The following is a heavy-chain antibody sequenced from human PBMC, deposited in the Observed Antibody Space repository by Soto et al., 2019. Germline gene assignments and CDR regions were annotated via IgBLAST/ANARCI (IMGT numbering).Heavy chain of an antibody. D-gene: IGHD3-10*01. V-gene: IGHV1-69*01. CDR3: ARDRDDYGSGNYYNRIDF. CDR1: GGIFSTYA. Sequence: VQLVQSGAEVKKPGSSVKVSCKASGGIFSTYAISWLRQSPGQGREWMGGIIPLFGTPNYAQRFQGRVTITADESTSTAYMELSRLRSEDTAVYYCARDRDDYGSGNYYNRIDFWGQGTLVTVSS. J-gene: IGHJ4*02. CDR2: IIPLFGTP.